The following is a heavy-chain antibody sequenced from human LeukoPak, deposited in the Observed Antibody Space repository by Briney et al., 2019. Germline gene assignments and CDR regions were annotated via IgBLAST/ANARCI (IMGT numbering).Heavy chain of an antibody. CDR1: GFTFSSYG. V-gene: IGHV3-30*18. J-gene: IGHJ4*02. Sequence: GGSLRLSCAASGFTFSSYGMHWVRQAPGKGLEWVAVISYDGSNKYYADSVKGRFTISRDNSKNTLYLQMNSVRAEDTAVYYCAKASRDRSRYCSGGSCYSGADYWGQGTLVTVSS. CDR3: AKASRDRSRYCSGGSCYSGADY. D-gene: IGHD2-15*01. CDR2: ISYDGSNK.